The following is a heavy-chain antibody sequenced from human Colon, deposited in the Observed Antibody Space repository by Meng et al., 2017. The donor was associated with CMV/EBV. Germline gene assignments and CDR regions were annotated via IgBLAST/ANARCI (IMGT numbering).Heavy chain of an antibody. CDR1: GFTFNRNS. Sequence: GESLKISCAASGFTFNRNSMSWVRQAPGKGLEWVSGINGVGDTTYYADSAKDRFTISRDNSKNTLYLRMIDLRAEDTAMYYCAKDRAYCGSFSCSPNYFDGWGQGNLVTVSS. D-gene: IGHD2-21*01. J-gene: IGHJ4*02. CDR3: AKDRAYCGSFSCSPNYFDG. V-gene: IGHV3-23*01. CDR2: INGVGDTT.